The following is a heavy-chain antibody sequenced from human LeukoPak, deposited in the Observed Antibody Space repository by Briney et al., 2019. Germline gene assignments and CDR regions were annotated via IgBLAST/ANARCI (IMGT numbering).Heavy chain of an antibody. Sequence: EASVKVSCKASGGTFSSYAISWVRQAPGQGLEWMGRIIPILGIANYAQKFQGRVTITADKSTSTAYMELSSLRSEDTAVYYCARDLRAYCGGDCSLPFQHWGQGTLVTVSS. J-gene: IGHJ1*01. CDR1: GGTFSSYA. CDR3: ARDLRAYCGGDCSLPFQH. V-gene: IGHV1-69*04. CDR2: IIPILGIA. D-gene: IGHD2-21*02.